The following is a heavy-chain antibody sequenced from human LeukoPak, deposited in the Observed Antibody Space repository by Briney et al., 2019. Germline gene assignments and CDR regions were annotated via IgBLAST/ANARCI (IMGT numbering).Heavy chain of an antibody. V-gene: IGHV3-30*18. D-gene: IGHD5-18*01. CDR1: GFTFTNYG. CDR3: ANTPQTMVTNFDY. J-gene: IGHJ4*02. CDR2: ITYDGYYK. Sequence: GTSLRLSCAASGFTFTNYGMHWVRQAPGKGLEWLALITYDGYYKYYSDSVKGRFTISRDNSKNTLYLQMNSLRAEDTAVYYCANTPQTMVTNFDYWGQGTLVTVSS.